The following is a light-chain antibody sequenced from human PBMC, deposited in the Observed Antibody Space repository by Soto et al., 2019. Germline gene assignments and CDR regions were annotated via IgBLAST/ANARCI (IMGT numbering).Light chain of an antibody. V-gene: IGKV1-9*01. CDR2: AAS. CDR3: QQLNNYPLT. Sequence: DIQLTQSPSFLSASLGDRVTITCRASQGIGSYLAWYQQKPGKAPRLLIYAASTLQSGVPSRFSGSGSDTEFTLTISSLQPEDCATDYCQQLNNYPLTFGGGTKVEIK. J-gene: IGKJ4*01. CDR1: QGIGSY.